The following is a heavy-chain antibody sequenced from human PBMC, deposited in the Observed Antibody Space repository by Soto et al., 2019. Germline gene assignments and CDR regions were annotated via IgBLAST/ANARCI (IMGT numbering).Heavy chain of an antibody. CDR1: GYTFTSYY. CDR2: INPSGGST. Sequence: ASVKVSCKASGYTFTSYYMHWVRQAPGQGLEWMGIINPSGGSTSYAQKFQGRVTMTRDTSTSTVYMELSSLRSEDTAVYYCARGGPWKVWFGLIDGAIDYWGQGTLVTVSS. J-gene: IGHJ4*02. V-gene: IGHV1-46*03. D-gene: IGHD3-10*01. CDR3: ARGGPWKVWFGLIDGAIDY.